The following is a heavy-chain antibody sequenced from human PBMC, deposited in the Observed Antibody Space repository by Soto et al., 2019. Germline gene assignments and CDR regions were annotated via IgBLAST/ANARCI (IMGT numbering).Heavy chain of an antibody. D-gene: IGHD5-18*01. V-gene: IGHV1-69*13. CDR1: GGTFSSYA. J-gene: IGHJ4*02. CDR2: IIPIFGTA. CDR3: ARATTAMVCFDY. Sequence: SVKVSCKASGGTFSSYAISWVRQAPGQGLEWMGGIIPIFGTANYAQKFQGRVTITADESTSTAYMELSSLRSEDTAVYYCARATTAMVCFDYWGQGTLVTVSS.